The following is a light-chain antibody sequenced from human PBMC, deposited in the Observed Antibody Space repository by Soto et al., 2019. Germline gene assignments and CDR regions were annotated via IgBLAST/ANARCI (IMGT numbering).Light chain of an antibody. CDR2: GND. J-gene: IGLJ1*01. V-gene: IGLV1-40*01. CDR3: QSYDSSLSAYV. Sequence: QSVLTQPPSVSGAPGQRVTISCTGSSSNIGARYDVHWYQQLPGTAPKLVIFGNDNRPSGVPDRFAGSKSGTSASLAISGLQAEEEADFYCQSYDSSLSAYVFGTGTKVTVL. CDR1: SSNIGARYD.